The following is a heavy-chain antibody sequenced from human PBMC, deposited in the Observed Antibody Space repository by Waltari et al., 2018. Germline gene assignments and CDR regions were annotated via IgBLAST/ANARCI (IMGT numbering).Heavy chain of an antibody. CDR3: ARHGMIVVVNWFDP. V-gene: IGHV4-39*01. D-gene: IGHD3-22*01. Sequence: QLQLQESGPGLVKPSETLSLTCTVSGGSISSSSYYWGWIRQPPGKGPEWIGSIYYSGNTNYNPSLNHRVTISVDTSKNQFSLRLTSVTAADTAVYYCARHGMIVVVNWFDPWGQGTLVTVSS. CDR2: IYYSGNT. J-gene: IGHJ5*02. CDR1: GGSISSSSYY.